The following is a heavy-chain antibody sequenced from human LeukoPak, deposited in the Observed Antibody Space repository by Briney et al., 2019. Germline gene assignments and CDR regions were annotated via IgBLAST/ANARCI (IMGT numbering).Heavy chain of an antibody. D-gene: IGHD3-10*01. CDR3: ARDRSMVRGVIRYYYYGMDV. J-gene: IGHJ6*02. V-gene: IGHV3-30-3*01. CDR2: ISYDGSNK. CDR1: GFTFSSYA. Sequence: PGGSLRLSCAASGFTFSSYAMHWVRQAPGKGLEWVAVISYDGSNKYYADSVKGRFTISRDNSKNTLYLQMNSLRAEDTAVYYCARDRSMVRGVIRYYYYGMDVWGQGTTVTVSS.